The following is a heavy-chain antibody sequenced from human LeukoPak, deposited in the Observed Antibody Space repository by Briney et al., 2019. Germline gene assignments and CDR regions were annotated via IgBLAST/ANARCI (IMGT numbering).Heavy chain of an antibody. CDR1: GFTFSSYA. V-gene: IGHV3-23*01. CDR2: FGGSGGST. CDR3: ARFPPGDPSDY. Sequence: GGSLRLSCATSGFTFSSYAMSWVRQAPGKGPEWVSGFGGSGGSTYYADSVKGRFTISRDISKNTLYLQMNSLRAEDTAVYYCARFPPGDPSDYWGQGTLVTVSS. J-gene: IGHJ4*02. D-gene: IGHD3-16*01.